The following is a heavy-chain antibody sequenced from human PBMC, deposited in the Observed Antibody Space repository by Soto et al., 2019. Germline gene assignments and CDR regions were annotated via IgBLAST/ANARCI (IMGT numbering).Heavy chain of an antibody. Sequence: PXGSRRLTFSAAGFTFSDYEMSWIRQAPGKGLDWVSCISSSSYTNYADSVKCRFTISGDNAKNSLYLQMNSLRAEDTAVYYCARDLTQLSLHGYYGMHFWGQGTTVTVSS. J-gene: IGHJ6*02. CDR2: ISSSSYT. CDR3: ARDLTQLSLHGYYGMHF. CDR1: GFTFSDYE. D-gene: IGHD2-2*01. V-gene: IGHV3-11*06.